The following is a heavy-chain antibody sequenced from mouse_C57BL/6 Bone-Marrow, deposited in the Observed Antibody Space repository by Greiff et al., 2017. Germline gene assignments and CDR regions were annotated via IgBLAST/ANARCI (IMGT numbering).Heavy chain of an antibody. CDR3: AGESNFPWFAY. Sequence: VQLQQSGAELAKPGASVKLSCKASGYTFTSYWMHWVKQRPGQGLEWIGYINPSSGYTKYNQKFKDKATLTADKSSSTAYMQLSSLTYEGSAVYYCAGESNFPWFAYWGQGTLVTVSA. CDR1: GYTFTSYW. CDR2: INPSSGYT. D-gene: IGHD2-5*01. J-gene: IGHJ3*01. V-gene: IGHV1-7*01.